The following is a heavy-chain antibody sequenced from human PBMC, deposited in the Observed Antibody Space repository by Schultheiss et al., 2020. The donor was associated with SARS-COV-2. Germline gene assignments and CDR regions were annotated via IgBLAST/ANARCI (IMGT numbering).Heavy chain of an antibody. CDR2: INPNSGGT. CDR3: ARHSSGWFIDGNWFDP. CDR1: GYTFTAYY. Sequence: ASVKVSCKASGYTFTAYYMHWVRQAPGQGLEWMGWINPNSGGTNYAQKFQGRVTMTRDTSISTAYMELSRLRSDDTAVYYCARHSSGWFIDGNWFDPWGQGTLVTVSS. V-gene: IGHV1-2*02. J-gene: IGHJ5*02. D-gene: IGHD6-19*01.